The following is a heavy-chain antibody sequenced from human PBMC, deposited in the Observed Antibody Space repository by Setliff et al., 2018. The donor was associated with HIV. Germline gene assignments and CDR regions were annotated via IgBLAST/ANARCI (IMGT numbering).Heavy chain of an antibody. CDR3: ARGLLNDY. CDR2: INHSGST. J-gene: IGHJ4*02. V-gene: IGHV4-34*01. D-gene: IGHD2-21*01. Sequence: SETLSLTCVVYGGSFSGYYWSWIRQPPGKGLEWIGEINHSGSTNYNPSLKSRVTISVDTSKSQFSLKLSSVTAADTAVYYCARGLLNDYWGQGTLVTVSS. CDR1: GGSFSGYY.